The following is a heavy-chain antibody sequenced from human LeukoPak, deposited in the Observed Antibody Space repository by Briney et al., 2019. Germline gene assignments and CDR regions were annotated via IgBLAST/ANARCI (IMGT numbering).Heavy chain of an antibody. J-gene: IGHJ4*02. CDR3: ARDRGYSYGPDY. CDR2: INHSGST. Sequence: SGTLSLTCAVYGGSFSGYYWSWIRQPPGKGLELIGEINHSGSTNYNPSLKSRVTISVDTSKNQFSLKLSSVTAADTAVYYCARDRGYSYGPDYWGQGTLVTVSS. V-gene: IGHV4-34*01. D-gene: IGHD5-18*01. CDR1: GGSFSGYY.